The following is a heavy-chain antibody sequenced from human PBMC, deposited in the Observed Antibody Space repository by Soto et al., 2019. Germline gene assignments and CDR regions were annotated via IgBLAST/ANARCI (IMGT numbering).Heavy chain of an antibody. V-gene: IGHV1-18*01. D-gene: IGHD3-10*01. CDR3: ARDNRRVYYGSGSYYHYYGMDV. CDR2: ISAYNGNT. Sequence: VSCKASGYTFTSYGISWVRQAPGQGLEWMGWISAYNGNTNYAQKLQGRVTMTTDTSTSTAYMELRSLRSDDTAVYYCARDNRRVYYGSGSYYHYYGMDVWGQGTTVTVS. CDR1: GYTFTSYG. J-gene: IGHJ6*02.